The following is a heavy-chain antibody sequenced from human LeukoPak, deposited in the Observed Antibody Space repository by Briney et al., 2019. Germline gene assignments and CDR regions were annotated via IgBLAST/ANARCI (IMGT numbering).Heavy chain of an antibody. Sequence: PGGSLRLSCAASGFTFSSYSMNWVRQAPGKGLEWVSSISSSSSYIYYADSVKGQFTISRDNAKNSLYLQMNSLRAEGTAVYYCARSDSSGWYYFDYWGQGTLVTVSS. D-gene: IGHD6-19*01. CDR2: ISSSSSYI. V-gene: IGHV3-21*01. J-gene: IGHJ4*02. CDR1: GFTFSSYS. CDR3: ARSDSSGWYYFDY.